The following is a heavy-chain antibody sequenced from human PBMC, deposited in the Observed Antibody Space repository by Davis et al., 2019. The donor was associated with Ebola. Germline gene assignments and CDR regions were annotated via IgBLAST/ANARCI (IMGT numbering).Heavy chain of an antibody. Sequence: ASVKVSCKTSGYTFTNYDINWVRQATGQGLEWMGWLNPNSGNTDSTHKFQGRHTMTKNISIGTAYMELSTLTSEDTAVYYCARRVYSRSGFDSWGQGTLVTVSS. CDR2: LNPNSGNT. CDR3: ARRVYSRSGFDS. J-gene: IGHJ4*02. D-gene: IGHD2-8*01. CDR1: GYTFTNYD. V-gene: IGHV1-8*01.